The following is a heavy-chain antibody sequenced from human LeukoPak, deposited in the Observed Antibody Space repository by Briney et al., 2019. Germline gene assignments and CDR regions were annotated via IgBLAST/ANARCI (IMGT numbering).Heavy chain of an antibody. D-gene: IGHD2-2*01. V-gene: IGHV4-39*07. CDR1: GGSISSSSYY. Sequence: SETLSLTCTVSGGSISSSSYYWGWIRQPPGKGLEWIGSIYYSGSTYYNPSLKSRVTISVDTSKNQFSLKLSSVTAADTAVYYCARHGQLSTGVYFDYWGQGTLVTVSS. CDR3: ARHGQLSTGVYFDY. CDR2: IYYSGST. J-gene: IGHJ4*02.